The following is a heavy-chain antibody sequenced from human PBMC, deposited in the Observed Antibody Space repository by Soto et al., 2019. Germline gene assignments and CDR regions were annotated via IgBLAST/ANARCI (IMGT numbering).Heavy chain of an antibody. D-gene: IGHD2-2*01. V-gene: IGHV4-61*08. CDR1: GGSISSGGYY. CDR3: ARDYCSSTSCYAEPFYYYGMDV. CDR2: IYYSGST. Sequence: SETLSLTCTVSGGSISSGGYYWSWIRQPPGKGLEWIGYIYYSGSTNYNPSLKSRVTISVDTSKNQFSLKLSSVTAADTAVYYCARDYCSSTSCYAEPFYYYGMDVWGQGTTVTVSS. J-gene: IGHJ6*02.